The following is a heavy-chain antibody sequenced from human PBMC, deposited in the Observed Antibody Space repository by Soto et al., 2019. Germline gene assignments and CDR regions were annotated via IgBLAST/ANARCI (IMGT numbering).Heavy chain of an antibody. V-gene: IGHV1-3*01. D-gene: IGHD3-9*01. CDR3: AKDKNDILIGPLVYGMDV. J-gene: IGHJ6*02. CDR1: GYTFTSYA. CDR2: INAGNGNT. Sequence: ASVKVSCKASGYTFTSYAMHWVRQAPGQRLEWMGWINAGNGNTKYSQKFQGRVTITRDTSASTAYMELSSLRSEDTALYYCAKDKNDILIGPLVYGMDVWGQGTTVTVSS.